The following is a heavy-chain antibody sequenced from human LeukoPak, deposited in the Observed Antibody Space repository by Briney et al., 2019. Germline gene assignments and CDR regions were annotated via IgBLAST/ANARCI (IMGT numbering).Heavy chain of an antibody. CDR1: GGSISSHY. CDR2: IYYSGST. V-gene: IGHV4-59*11. CDR3: ARNYYGSGEVDY. J-gene: IGHJ4*02. D-gene: IGHD3-10*01. Sequence: SETLSLTCTVSGGSISSHYWSWIRQPPGKGLEWIGYIYYSGSTNYNPSLKSRVTISVDTSKNQFSLKLSSVTAADTAVYYCARNYYGSGEVDYWGQGTLVTVSS.